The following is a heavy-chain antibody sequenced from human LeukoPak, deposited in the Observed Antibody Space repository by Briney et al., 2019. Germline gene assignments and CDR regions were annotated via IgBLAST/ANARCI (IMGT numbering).Heavy chain of an antibody. Sequence: GASVKVSCKASGYTFTSYDINWVRQATGQGLEWMGWMNPNSGNTGYAQKFQGRVTMTRNTSISTAYMELSSLRSEDTAVYYCAKEGLWFGESALYTDYWGQGTLVTVSS. D-gene: IGHD3-10*01. J-gene: IGHJ4*02. CDR3: AKEGLWFGESALYTDY. V-gene: IGHV1-8*01. CDR1: GYTFTSYD. CDR2: MNPNSGNT.